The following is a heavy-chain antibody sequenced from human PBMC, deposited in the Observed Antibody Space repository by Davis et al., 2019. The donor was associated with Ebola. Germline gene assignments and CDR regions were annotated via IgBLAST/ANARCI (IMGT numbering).Heavy chain of an antibody. CDR2: INAGNGNT. CDR3: ARGRGSAIPFDY. CDR1: GYTFTSYA. V-gene: IGHV1-3*01. J-gene: IGHJ4*02. Sequence: ASVKVSCKASGYTFTSYAMHWVRQAPGQRLEWMGWINAGNGNTKYSQKFQGRVTITADESTSTAYMELSSLRSEDTAVYYCARGRGSAIPFDYWGQGTLVTVSS. D-gene: IGHD2-21*01.